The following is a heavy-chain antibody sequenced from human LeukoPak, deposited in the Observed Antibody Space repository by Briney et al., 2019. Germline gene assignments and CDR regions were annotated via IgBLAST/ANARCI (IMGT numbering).Heavy chain of an antibody. D-gene: IGHD6-19*01. CDR2: IYTSGST. J-gene: IGHJ5*02. CDR3: ATDTSSGWYGWFDP. Sequence: SETLSLTCTLSGGSISSYYWSWIRQPAGKGLEWIGRIYTSGSTNYNPSLKSRVTMSVDTSKNQFSLKLSSVTAADTAVYYCATDTSSGWYGWFDPWGQGTLVTVSS. V-gene: IGHV4-4*07. CDR1: GGSISSYY.